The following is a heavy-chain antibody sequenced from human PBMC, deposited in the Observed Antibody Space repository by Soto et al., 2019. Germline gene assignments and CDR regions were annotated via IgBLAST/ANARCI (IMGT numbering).Heavy chain of an antibody. CDR1: GGSFSGYY. J-gene: IGHJ5*02. V-gene: IGHV4-34*01. Sequence: SDTLSLTCAVYGGSFSGYYWSWIRQPPGKGLEWIGEINHSGSTNYNPSLKSRVTISVDTSKNQFSLKLSSVTAADTAVYYCARRRLTANWFDPWGQGTLVTVS. D-gene: IGHD5-18*01. CDR2: INHSGST. CDR3: ARRRLTANWFDP.